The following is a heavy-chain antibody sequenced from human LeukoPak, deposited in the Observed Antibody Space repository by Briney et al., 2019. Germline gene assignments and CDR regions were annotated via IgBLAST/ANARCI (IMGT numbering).Heavy chain of an antibody. J-gene: IGHJ4*02. CDR2: MYYSGST. CDR1: GGSISSYY. D-gene: IGHD2-2*01. Sequence: SETLSLTCTISGGSISSYYWSWIRQPPGKGLEWIGYMYYSGSTNYNPSLKSRVTISVDTSRNQSSLRLSSVTAADTAVYYCAKIGYCSTTTCYSTVFDSWGQGTLVTVSS. CDR3: AKIGYCSTTTCYSTVFDS. V-gene: IGHV4-59*01.